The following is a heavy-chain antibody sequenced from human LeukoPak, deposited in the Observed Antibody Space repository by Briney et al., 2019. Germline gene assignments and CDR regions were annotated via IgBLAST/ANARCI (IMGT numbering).Heavy chain of an antibody. V-gene: IGHV4-39*07. CDR1: GGSISSSSYY. J-gene: IGHJ4*02. Sequence: PSETLSLTCTVSGGSISSSSYYWGWIRQPPGKGLEWIGSIYHSGSTYYNPSLKSRVTISVDTSKNQFSLKLSSVTAADTAVYYCARGQIAVAGIGQYFDYWGQGTLVTVSS. CDR3: ARGQIAVAGIGQYFDY. D-gene: IGHD6-19*01. CDR2: IYHSGST.